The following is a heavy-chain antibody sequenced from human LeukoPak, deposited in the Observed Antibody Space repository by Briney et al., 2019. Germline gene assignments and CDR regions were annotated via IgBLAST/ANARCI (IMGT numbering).Heavy chain of an antibody. CDR1: GYTFTSYG. D-gene: IGHD3-22*01. CDR3: ATTRYDSSGYYYPDAFDI. Sequence: ASVTLSCTASGYTFTSYGIGWVRQAPGQGLEWMGWISAYNGNTNYAQKLQGRVTMTTDTSTSTAYMELRSLRSDDTAVYYCATTRYDSSGYYYPDAFDIWGQGTMVTVSS. V-gene: IGHV1-18*01. CDR2: ISAYNGNT. J-gene: IGHJ3*02.